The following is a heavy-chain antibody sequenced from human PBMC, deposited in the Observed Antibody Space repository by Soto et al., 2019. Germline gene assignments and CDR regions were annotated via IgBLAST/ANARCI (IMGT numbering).Heavy chain of an antibody. D-gene: IGHD3-22*01. V-gene: IGHV4-31*03. CDR3: ARDTYYYDSSGPPVDAFDI. CDR2: IYYSGST. J-gene: IGHJ3*02. CDR1: GGSISSGGYY. Sequence: QVQLQESGPGLVKPSQTLSLTCTVSGGSISSGGYYWSWIRQHPGKGLEWIGYIYYSGSTNYNPSLKSRVIISVGTSKNQFSLRLSSVTAADTAVYYCARDTYYYDSSGPPVDAFDIWGQGTMVTVSS.